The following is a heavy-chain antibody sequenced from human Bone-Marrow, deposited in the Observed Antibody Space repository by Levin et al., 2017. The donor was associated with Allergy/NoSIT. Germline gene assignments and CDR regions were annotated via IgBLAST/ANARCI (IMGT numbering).Heavy chain of an antibody. CDR1: GYSFSSYW. CDR3: ARQQEQMDPFDM. D-gene: IGHD1/OR15-1a*01. V-gene: IGHV5-51*01. J-gene: IGHJ3*02. CDR2: IYPDDSDT. Sequence: SGGSLRLSCKDSGYSFSSYWIAWVRQMPGKGLEWMGSIYPDDSDTRYSPSFRGHVTVSADKSISTAYLQWSSLKSSDTAIYYCARQQEQMDPFDMWGQGSLVIVSA.